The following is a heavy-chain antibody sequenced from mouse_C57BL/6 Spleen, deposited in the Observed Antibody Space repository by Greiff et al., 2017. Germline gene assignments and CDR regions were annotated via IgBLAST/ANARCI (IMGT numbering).Heavy chain of an antibody. J-gene: IGHJ3*01. CDR2: IYPGDGDT. CDR1: GYAFSSSW. CDR3: ARSAYDYDGAY. V-gene: IGHV1-82*01. D-gene: IGHD2-4*01. Sequence: VQLQQSGAELVKPGASVKISCKASGYAFSSSWMNWVKQRPGKGLEWIGRIYPGDGDTNYNGKFKGKATLTADKSSSTAYMQLSSLTSEDSAVYFCARSAYDYDGAYWGQGTLVTVSA.